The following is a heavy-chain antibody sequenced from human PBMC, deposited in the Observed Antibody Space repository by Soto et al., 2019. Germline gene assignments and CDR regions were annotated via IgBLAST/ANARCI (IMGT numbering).Heavy chain of an antibody. Sequence: QVQLQETGPGLVKPSETLSLTCTVSGASVSGYYWSWIRQTPGKGLEWIGNTHNSGASKYNPPLKSRVTISLDTSKNEFSLKIGSVTTADTAVYYCARGPQWLRSDNWFDPWGQGNLVTVSS. CDR2: THNSGAS. D-gene: IGHD5-12*01. V-gene: IGHV4-59*02. J-gene: IGHJ5*02. CDR3: ARGPQWLRSDNWFDP. CDR1: GASVSGYY.